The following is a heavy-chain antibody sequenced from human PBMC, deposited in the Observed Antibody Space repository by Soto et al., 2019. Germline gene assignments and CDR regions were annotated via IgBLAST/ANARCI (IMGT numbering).Heavy chain of an antibody. V-gene: IGHV3-74*01. Sequence: RRLSCAASGFNFSNHWMHWVRQRPGEGLVWVSRITSDGKSKAYAESVKGRFAISRDNAKNTLYLQMNGLTAEDTAVYYCAKARSVEIYFDYWGQGTLVTVSS. J-gene: IGHJ4*02. CDR1: GFNFSNHW. CDR3: AKARSVEIYFDY. CDR2: ITSDGKSK.